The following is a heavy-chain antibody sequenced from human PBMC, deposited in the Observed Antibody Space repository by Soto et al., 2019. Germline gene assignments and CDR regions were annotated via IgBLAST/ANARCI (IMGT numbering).Heavy chain of an antibody. CDR2: ISYDGSNK. D-gene: IGHD4-4*01. CDR1: GFTFSSYA. Sequence: GSLRLSCAASGFTFSSYAMHWVRQAPGKGLEWVAVISYDGSNKYNADSVKGRFAISRDNSKNTLYLQMNSLTAEDTAVYYCARFTVTTGDYGMDVGGQGTTVTVSS. CDR3: ARFTVTTGDYGMDV. V-gene: IGHV3-30*09. J-gene: IGHJ6*02.